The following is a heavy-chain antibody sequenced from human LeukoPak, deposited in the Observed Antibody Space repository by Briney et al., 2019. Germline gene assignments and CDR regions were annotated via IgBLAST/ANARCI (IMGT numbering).Heavy chain of an antibody. V-gene: IGHV1-18*01. CDR3: ARERTPGSGYGVDY. J-gene: IGHJ4*02. CDR1: GYTFTSYG. CDR2: ISAYNGNT. Sequence: ASVKVSCKASGYTFTSYGISWVRQAPGQGLEWMGWISAYNGNTNYAQKFQGRVTMTGDRSISTAYMELSRLRSDDTAVYYCARERTPGSGYGVDYWGQGTVVTVSS. D-gene: IGHD6-25*01.